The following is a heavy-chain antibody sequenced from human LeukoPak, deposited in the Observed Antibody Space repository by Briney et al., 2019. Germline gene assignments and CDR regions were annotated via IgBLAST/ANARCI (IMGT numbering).Heavy chain of an antibody. CDR2: IYSGGST. V-gene: IGHV3-53*01. Sequence: GGSLRLSCAASGFTVSSNYMSWVRQAPGKGLEWVSVIYSGGSTYYADSVKGRFTISRDNSKNTLYLQMNSLRAEDTAVYYCARDFCSSEACPFRDDAFDIWGKGTKVTVSS. J-gene: IGHJ3*02. CDR1: GFTVSSNY. D-gene: IGHD2-2*01. CDR3: ARDFCSSEACPFRDDAFDI.